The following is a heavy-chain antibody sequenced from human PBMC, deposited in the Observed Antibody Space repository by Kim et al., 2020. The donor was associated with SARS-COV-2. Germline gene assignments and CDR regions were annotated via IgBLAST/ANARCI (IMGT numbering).Heavy chain of an antibody. CDR2: IYFSGKT. CDR3: AR. Sequence: SETLSLTCAVSGGSIITSAHYWDWLRQPPGMGLEWNGSIYFSGKTYYNPSLKSRGTITKDKAKNKFPLNLRSVTAADTTAEYCARGGR. CDR1: GGSIITSAHY. V-gene: IGHV4-39*06. J-gene: IGHJ2*01.